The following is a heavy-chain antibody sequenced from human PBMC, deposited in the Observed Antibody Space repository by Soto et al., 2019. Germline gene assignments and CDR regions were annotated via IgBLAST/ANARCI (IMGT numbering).Heavy chain of an antibody. D-gene: IGHD2-15*01. Sequence: EVQLVESGGGLVQPGGSLKLSCAASGFTFSGSAMHWVRQASGKGLEWVGGIRRKANSYATAYAASVKGRFTISRDDSKNTAYLQMNSLKTEDTAVYYCTRHKVGYCSGGSCYNYYYYMDVWGKGTTVTVSS. V-gene: IGHV3-73*01. CDR3: TRHKVGYCSGGSCYNYYYYMDV. CDR1: GFTFSGSA. J-gene: IGHJ6*03. CDR2: IRRKANSYAT.